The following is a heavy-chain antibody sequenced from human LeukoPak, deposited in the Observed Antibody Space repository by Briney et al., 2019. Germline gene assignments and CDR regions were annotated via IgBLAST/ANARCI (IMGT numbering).Heavy chain of an antibody. CDR3: ARRIYCSGTSWLDY. D-gene: IGHD2-2*01. J-gene: IGHJ4*02. CDR1: GGSFSGYY. CDR2: INHSGST. V-gene: IGHV4-34*01. Sequence: PSETLSLTCPVYGGSFSGYYWSWIRQPPGKGLEWIGEINHSGSTNYNPSLNSRVTISVDTSKSQFSLKLRSVTAADAALYYCARRIYCSGTSWLDYWGQGTLVTVSS.